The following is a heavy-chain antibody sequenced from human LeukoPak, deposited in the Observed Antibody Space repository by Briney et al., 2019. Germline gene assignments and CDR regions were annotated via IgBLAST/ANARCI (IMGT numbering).Heavy chain of an antibody. D-gene: IGHD4-17*01. CDR3: AKASRSSLHDYGVEPIYFDY. CDR2: IRSDGTNT. CDR1: GFTFSTYG. Sequence: SGGSLRLSCAASGFTFSTYGMHWVRQAPGKGLEWVAFIRSDGTNTYYPDSVKGRFTISRDNAKNSLYLQMNSLRAEDMALYYCAKASRSSLHDYGVEPIYFDYWGRGTLVTVSS. J-gene: IGHJ4*02. V-gene: IGHV3-30*02.